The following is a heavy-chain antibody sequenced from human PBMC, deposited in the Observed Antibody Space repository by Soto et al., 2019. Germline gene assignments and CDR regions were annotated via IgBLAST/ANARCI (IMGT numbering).Heavy chain of an antibody. J-gene: IGHJ5*02. D-gene: IGHD2-2*01. Sequence: GGSLRLSCAASGFTFSGYWMNWVRQAPGKELEWVAKIKQDGSETYYLDSVKGRFTISRDNAKNSSFLQMNSLRAEDTAVYYCVRDPGLRPAAIRGLGWFDPWGQGTLVTVSS. CDR2: IKQDGSET. V-gene: IGHV3-7*03. CDR1: GFTFSGYW. CDR3: VRDPGLRPAAIRGLGWFDP.